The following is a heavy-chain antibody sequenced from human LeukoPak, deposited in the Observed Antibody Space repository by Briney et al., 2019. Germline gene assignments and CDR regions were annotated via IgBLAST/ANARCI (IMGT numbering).Heavy chain of an antibody. CDR2: TYYRSRWYY. J-gene: IGHJ6*03. CDR1: GDSVSSNSVA. V-gene: IGHV6-1*01. Sequence: SQTLSLTCAISGDSVSSNSVAWNWIRQSPSRGLEWLGRTYYRSRWYYDYAVSVKSRITINPDTSKNQVSLQLQSVTPEDTALYYCARGAWIHLGSYYYYMDVWGKGTTVTVSS. D-gene: IGHD5-18*01. CDR3: ARGAWIHLGSYYYYMDV.